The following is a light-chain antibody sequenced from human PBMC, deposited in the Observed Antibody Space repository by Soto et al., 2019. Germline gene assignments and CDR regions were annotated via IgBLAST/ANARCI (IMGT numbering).Light chain of an antibody. Sequence: QSALTQPASVSGSPGQSITISCTGTSSDVGGYNYVSLYQQHPGKAPKLIIYDVSNRPSGVSNRFSGSKSGNTASLTISGLQAEDEADYYCSSSTSSGSLFGGGTKLTVL. CDR1: SSDVGGYNY. J-gene: IGLJ3*02. CDR3: SSSTSSGSL. CDR2: DVS. V-gene: IGLV2-14*03.